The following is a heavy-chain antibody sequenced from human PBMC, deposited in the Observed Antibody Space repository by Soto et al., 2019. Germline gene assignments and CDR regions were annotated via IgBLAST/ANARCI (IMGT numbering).Heavy chain of an antibody. CDR3: ARHSTSAPKDY. CDR2: IYPGDSDT. D-gene: IGHD3-10*01. Sequence: GESLKISCKGSGYSFTTYWIAWVRQMPGKGLEWVGIIYPGDSDTRYSPSFEGHVTISVNKSISTAFLQWNSLKASDNAIYYCARHSTSAPKDYWGQGTLVTVSS. V-gene: IGHV5-51*01. J-gene: IGHJ4*01. CDR1: GYSFTTYW.